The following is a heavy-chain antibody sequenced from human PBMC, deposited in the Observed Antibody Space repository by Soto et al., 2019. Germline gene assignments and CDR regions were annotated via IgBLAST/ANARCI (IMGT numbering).Heavy chain of an antibody. CDR1: GGSISSSNW. J-gene: IGHJ5*02. CDR2: INHSGST. Sequence: PSETLSLTCAVSGGSISSSNWWSWVRQPPGKGLEWIGEINHSGSTNHNPSLKSRVTILADTSKKQFSLKLSSVTAADTAVYYCARGRGEIQGPWGQGTLVTVSS. CDR3: ARGRGEIQGP. V-gene: IGHV4-4*02. D-gene: IGHD3-16*01.